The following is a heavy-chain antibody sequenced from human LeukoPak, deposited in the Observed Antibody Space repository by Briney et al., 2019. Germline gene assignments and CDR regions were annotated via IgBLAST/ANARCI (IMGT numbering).Heavy chain of an antibody. Sequence: SETLSLTCTVSGGSISSGGYYWSWIRQHPGKGLEWIGYIYYSGSTYYNPSLKSRVTISVDTSKNRFSLKLSSVTAADTAVYYCARTVPSYYYDSSGYLGYWGQGTLVTVSS. J-gene: IGHJ4*02. CDR1: GGSISSGGYY. CDR3: ARTVPSYYYDSSGYLGY. CDR2: IYYSGST. D-gene: IGHD3-22*01. V-gene: IGHV4-31*03.